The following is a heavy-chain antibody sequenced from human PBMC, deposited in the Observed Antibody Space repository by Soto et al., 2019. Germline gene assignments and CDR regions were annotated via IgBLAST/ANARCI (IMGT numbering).Heavy chain of an antibody. J-gene: IGHJ2*01. V-gene: IGHV5-10-1*01. Sequence: GQALKISCKRSGDSFTSYWMSWSRQMPGKGLEWMGRIDPSDSYTNYSPSFQGHVTISADKSISTAYLQWSSLKASDTAMYYCARIGRTALVGDWYFDLWGGGTLVTGSS. D-gene: IGHD6-13*01. CDR2: IDPSDSYT. CDR3: ARIGRTALVGDWYFDL. CDR1: GDSFTSYW.